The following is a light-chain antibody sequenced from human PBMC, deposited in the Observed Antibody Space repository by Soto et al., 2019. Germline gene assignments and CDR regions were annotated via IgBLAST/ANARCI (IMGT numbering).Light chain of an antibody. J-gene: IGLJ3*02. CDR3: MIWHSSAWV. Sequence: QLVLTQPASLSAAPVASASLTCTLRSGSNVVTYRIYWYQQKPGSPPQYLLRYKSDSDKQQGSGVPSRFSGSKDASANAGILLISGLQSEDEADYYCMIWHSSAWVFGGGTKLPVL. CDR2: YKSDSDK. V-gene: IGLV5-45*01. CDR1: SGSNVVTYR.